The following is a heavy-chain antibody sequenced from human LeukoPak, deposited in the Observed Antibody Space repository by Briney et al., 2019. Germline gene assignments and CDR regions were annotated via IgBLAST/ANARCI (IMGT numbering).Heavy chain of an antibody. Sequence: GESLKISCKGSGYSFTSYWIGWVRQMPGKGLEWMGIIYPGDSDTRYSPSFQGQVTISADKSISTAYLQRSSLKASDTAMYYCARQAWVPTSPSAAFDIWGQGTMVTVSS. CDR2: IYPGDSDT. D-gene: IGHD2/OR15-2a*01. CDR1: GYSFTSYW. CDR3: ARQAWVPTSPSAAFDI. J-gene: IGHJ3*02. V-gene: IGHV5-51*01.